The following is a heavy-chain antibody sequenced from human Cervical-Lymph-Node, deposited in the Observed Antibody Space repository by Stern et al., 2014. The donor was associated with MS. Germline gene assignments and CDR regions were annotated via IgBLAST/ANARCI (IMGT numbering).Heavy chain of an antibody. J-gene: IGHJ4*02. D-gene: IGHD3-22*01. CDR2: IIPIFGTA. V-gene: IGHV1-69*01. CDR3: ATVGDHYDSSGYYYGH. Sequence: QVQLVESGAEVKTPGSSVKVSCKASGGTFTSYAISWVRQAPGQGLEWMGGIIPIFGTAHYAQKFQGRVTITADESTSTVYMDLSSLRSEDTATYYCATVGDHYDSSGYYYGHWGQGTQVTVSS. CDR1: GGTFTSYA.